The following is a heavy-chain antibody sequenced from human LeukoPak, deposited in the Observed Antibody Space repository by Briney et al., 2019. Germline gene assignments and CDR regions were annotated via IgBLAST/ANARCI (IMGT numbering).Heavy chain of an antibody. V-gene: IGHV5-51*01. CDR2: IYPGDSDT. Sequence: GESLKISCKGSGYSFTSYWIGWVRQMPGKGLEWMGIIYPGDSDTKYSPSFLGQVTMSADKYSSTAYLQWSSLEASDTAMYYCARYALYSNNYYPYYFDYWGQGTLVTVSS. CDR3: ARYALYSNNYYPYYFDY. D-gene: IGHD6-13*01. CDR1: GYSFTSYW. J-gene: IGHJ4*02.